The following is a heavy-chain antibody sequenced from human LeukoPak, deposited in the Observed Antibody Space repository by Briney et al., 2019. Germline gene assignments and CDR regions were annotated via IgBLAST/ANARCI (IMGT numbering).Heavy chain of an antibody. Sequence: GGSLRLSCAASGFTFSSYAMSWVRQAPGKGLEWVSAIRGSGGSTYYADSVKGRFTISRDNSKNTLYLQMNSLRAEDTAVYYCAKAGITMIVVVSYYFDYWGQGTLVTVSS. J-gene: IGHJ4*02. D-gene: IGHD3-22*01. CDR2: IRGSGGST. CDR3: AKAGITMIVVVSYYFDY. V-gene: IGHV3-23*01. CDR1: GFTFSSYA.